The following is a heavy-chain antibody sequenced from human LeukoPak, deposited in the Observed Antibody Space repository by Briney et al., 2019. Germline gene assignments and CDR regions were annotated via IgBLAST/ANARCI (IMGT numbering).Heavy chain of an antibody. J-gene: IGHJ4*02. CDR3: AKDLFAMTQSEQLGY. Sequence: HPGGSLRLSCAASGFTFSSYSMNWVRQAPGKGLEWVSYISSSSSTIYYADSVKGRFTISRDNSKNTLYLQMNSLRTEDTAVYYCAKDLFAMTQSEQLGYWGQGTLVTVSS. D-gene: IGHD1-26*01. V-gene: IGHV3-48*01. CDR2: ISSSSSTI. CDR1: GFTFSSYS.